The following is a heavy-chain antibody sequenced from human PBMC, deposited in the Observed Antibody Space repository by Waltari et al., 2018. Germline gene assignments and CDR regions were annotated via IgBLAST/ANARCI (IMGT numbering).Heavy chain of an antibody. J-gene: IGHJ3*01. D-gene: IGHD3-22*01. V-gene: IGHV1-2*02. CDR1: GYTFSAHY. Sequence: QVHLVQSGAEVKKPGASVKVSCKASGYTFSAHYIHWVRQAPGQGLEWIGWITPYDGDTNYAQDFQGRVTMTWDTSITTAYMDLTRLTSDDTAVYYCARDQFDHYDSTTYYPDAFDVWGQGTMVTVSS. CDR2: ITPYDGDT. CDR3: ARDQFDHYDSTTYYPDAFDV.